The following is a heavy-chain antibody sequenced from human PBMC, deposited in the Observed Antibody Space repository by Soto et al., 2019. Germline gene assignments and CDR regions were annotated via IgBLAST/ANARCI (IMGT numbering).Heavy chain of an antibody. CDR3: ARDGAEIAARAYYYGMDV. CDR1: GFTFSSYA. Sequence: VQLLESGGGLVQPGGSLRLSCAASGFTFSSYAMSWVRQAPGKGLEWVAVIWYDGSNKYYADSVKGRFTISRDNSKNKLYLRMNSLRAEDTAVYYCARDGAEIAARAYYYGMDVWGQGTTVTVSS. J-gene: IGHJ6*02. V-gene: IGHV3-33*08. D-gene: IGHD6-6*01. CDR2: IWYDGSNK.